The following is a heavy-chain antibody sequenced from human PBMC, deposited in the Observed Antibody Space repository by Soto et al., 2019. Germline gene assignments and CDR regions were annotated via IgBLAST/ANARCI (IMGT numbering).Heavy chain of an antibody. J-gene: IGHJ4*02. CDR1: GFSLTTSGVG. Sequence: QITLNESGPTVVRPTETLTLTCRFSGFSLTTSGVGVGWIRQSPGKAPEWLALIYWDDDKRYSASLKSRLTITEDTSNNQVVVTVSDLHPTDIATLYGAHRVLRTVFGLVTTTAIYFDFWGQGTPVAVSS. V-gene: IGHV2-5*02. CDR2: IYWDDDK. CDR3: AHRVLRTVFGLVTTTAIYFDF. D-gene: IGHD3-3*01.